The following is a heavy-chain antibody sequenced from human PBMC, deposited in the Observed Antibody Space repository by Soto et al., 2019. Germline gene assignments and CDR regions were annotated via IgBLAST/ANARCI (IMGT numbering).Heavy chain of an antibody. CDR2: IYWDDDK. CDR3: AHRRIGVSQWNYGDFDY. V-gene: IGHV2-5*02. J-gene: IGHJ4*02. Sequence: QITLKESGPTLVKPTETLTLTCTFSGFSLSTSGVGVGWIRQPPGKALEWLAFIYWDDDKRYNPSLRSRLTISKDTSINQVVVTVNRVDPADTGTYFCAHRRIGVSQWNYGDFDYWGQGTLVTVSS. D-gene: IGHD1-7*01. CDR1: GFSLSTSGVG.